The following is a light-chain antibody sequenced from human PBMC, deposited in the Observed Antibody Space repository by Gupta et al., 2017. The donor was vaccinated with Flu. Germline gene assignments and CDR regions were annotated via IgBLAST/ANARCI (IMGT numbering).Light chain of an antibody. CDR1: GCGIANNY. J-gene: IGLJ2*01. CDR3: QTYESDTRI. V-gene: IGLV6-57*01. CDR2: EDI. Sequence: TISCTRGGCGIANNYVQWYQQRPGSSPTLLIFEDIRRPSGVPARFSASIDVSSNSASLTISGLMTADEAVYYCQTYESDTRIFGRGTKLTV.